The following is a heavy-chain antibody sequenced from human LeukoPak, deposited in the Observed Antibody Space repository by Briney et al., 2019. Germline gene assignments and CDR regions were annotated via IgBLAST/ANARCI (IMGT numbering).Heavy chain of an antibody. D-gene: IGHD3-10*01. J-gene: IGHJ4*02. V-gene: IGHV3-30-3*01. CDR1: GFTFSSYA. Sequence: GGSLRLSCAASGFTFSSYAMHWVRQAPGKGLEWVAVISYDGSNKYYADSVKGRFTISRDNSKNTLYLQMNSLRAEDTAVYYCARDDYGSIDYWGQGVLVTVSS. CDR2: ISYDGSNK. CDR3: ARDDYGSIDY.